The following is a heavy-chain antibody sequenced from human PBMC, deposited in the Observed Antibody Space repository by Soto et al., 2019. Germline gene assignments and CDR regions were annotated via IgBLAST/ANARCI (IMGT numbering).Heavy chain of an antibody. CDR2: IYDTGST. CDR1: GSDITTYY. Sequence: NPSETLSLTCTVSGSDITTYYWSWLRQSPGKGLEWIGHIYDTGSTTYNPSLKSRVTISVDTSNKQSSLRLTSVTAAETAVYYCERGPTDHNWFDTWGQGTLVTVSS. D-gene: IGHD1-1*01. J-gene: IGHJ5*02. V-gene: IGHV4-59*01. CDR3: ERGPTDHNWFDT.